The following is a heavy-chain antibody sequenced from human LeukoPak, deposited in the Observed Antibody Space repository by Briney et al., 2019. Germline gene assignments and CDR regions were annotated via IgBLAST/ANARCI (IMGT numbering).Heavy chain of an antibody. Sequence: ASVKVSCKASGYTFTGYYMHWVRQAPGQGLEWMGWINPNSGGTNYAQKFQGRVTMTRDTSISTAYMELSRLRSDDTAVYYCARGIITIFGVGPYWGQGTLVTVSS. CDR3: ARGIITIFGVGPY. V-gene: IGHV1-2*02. CDR2: INPNSGGT. D-gene: IGHD3-3*01. CDR1: GYTFTGYY. J-gene: IGHJ4*02.